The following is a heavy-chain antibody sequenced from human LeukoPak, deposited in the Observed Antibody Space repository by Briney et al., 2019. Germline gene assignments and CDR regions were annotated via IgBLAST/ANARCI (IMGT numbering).Heavy chain of an antibody. Sequence: PGGSLRLSCTASGFAFDEHGMSWVRQVPGKGLEWVSGINWSGGSTGYADPLRGRFTISRDNAKNSLYLQMVSLRAEDTALYYCAGAPITSPFYFDYWGQGTLVTVSS. V-gene: IGHV3-20*04. D-gene: IGHD2-2*01. J-gene: IGHJ4*02. CDR2: INWSGGST. CDR1: GFAFDEHG. CDR3: AGAPITSPFYFDY.